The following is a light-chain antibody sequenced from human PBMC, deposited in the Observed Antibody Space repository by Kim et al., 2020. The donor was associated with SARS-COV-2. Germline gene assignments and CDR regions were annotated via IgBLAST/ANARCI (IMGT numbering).Light chain of an antibody. CDR3: SVWDDSLGVWV. CDR2: SID. J-gene: IGLJ3*02. V-gene: IGLV1-44*01. Sequence: GQRVIISGSGGYSNIETKPVNWYRLHPSTAPKLVIYSIDLRHAGVPDPFSVFKSGTSASLAISGLQAEDEADYFCSVWDDSLGVWVFGGGTKVTVL. CDR1: YSNIETKP.